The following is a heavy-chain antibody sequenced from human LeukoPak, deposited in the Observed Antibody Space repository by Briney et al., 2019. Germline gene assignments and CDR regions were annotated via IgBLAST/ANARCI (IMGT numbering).Heavy chain of an antibody. CDR2: MNPNSGNT. V-gene: IGHV1-8*03. D-gene: IGHD1-26*01. J-gene: IGHJ4*02. CDR3: ARGGTIYSGSYPSPYYFDY. Sequence: ASVKVSCKASGYTFTSYDINWVRQATGQGLEWMGWMNPNSGNTGYAQKFQGRVTITRNTSISTAYMELSSLRSEDTAVYYCARGGTIYSGSYPSPYYFDYWGQGTLVTVSS. CDR1: GYTFTSYD.